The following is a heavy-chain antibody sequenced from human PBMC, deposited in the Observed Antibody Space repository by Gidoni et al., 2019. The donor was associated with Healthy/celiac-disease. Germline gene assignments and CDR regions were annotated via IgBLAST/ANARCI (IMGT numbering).Heavy chain of an antibody. V-gene: IGHV3-9*01. D-gene: IGHD3-16*01. CDR2: ISWNSGSI. CDR1: GFPFDDYA. CDR3: AKDTGGGGGMDV. Sequence: EVQLVESGGGLVQPGRSLRLSCAASGFPFDDYAMHWVRQAPGKGLEWVSGISWNSGSIGYADSVKGRFTISRDNAKNSLYLQMNSLRAEDTALYYCAKDTGGGGGMDVWGQGTTVTVSS. J-gene: IGHJ6*02.